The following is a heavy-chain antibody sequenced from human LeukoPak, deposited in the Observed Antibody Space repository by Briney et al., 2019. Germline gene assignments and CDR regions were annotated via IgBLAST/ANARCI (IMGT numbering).Heavy chain of an antibody. CDR2: INHSGST. CDR3: ASLKRH. D-gene: IGHD1-1*01. J-gene: IGHJ4*02. V-gene: IGHV4-34*01. Sequence: PSETLSLTCAVYGGSFSGFYWSWIRQPPGKGLEWIGEINHSGSTYYNPSLKSRVTISVDTSKNQFSLKLSSVTAADTAVYYCASLKRHWGQGTLVTVSS. CDR1: GGSFSGFY.